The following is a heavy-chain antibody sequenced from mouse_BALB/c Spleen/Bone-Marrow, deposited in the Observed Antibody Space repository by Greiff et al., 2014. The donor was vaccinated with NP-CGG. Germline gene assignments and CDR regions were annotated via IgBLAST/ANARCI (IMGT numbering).Heavy chain of an antibody. Sequence: LVKAGASVKISCKASGYSFTGYYMHWVKQSHEKSLEWIGYISCYNGATSYNQKFKGKATFTVDTSSSTAYMQFNSLTSEDSAVYYCVKGVYGNPFAYWGQGTLVTVSA. V-gene: IGHV1S34*01. CDR2: ISCYNGAT. D-gene: IGHD2-1*01. CDR3: VKGVYGNPFAY. CDR1: GYSFTGYY. J-gene: IGHJ3*01.